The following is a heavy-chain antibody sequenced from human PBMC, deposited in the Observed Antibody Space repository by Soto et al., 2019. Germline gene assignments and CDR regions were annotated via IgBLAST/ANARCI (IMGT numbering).Heavy chain of an antibody. V-gene: IGHV1-18*04. D-gene: IGHD3-10*01. CDR1: GYTFTSYG. Sequence: ASVTVSCKGSGYTFTSYGISWVRQAPGQGLEWMGWVSAYNGNTNYAQKLQGRVTMTTDTSTSTAYMELRSLRSDDTAVYYCARDKDGITMVRGVINWFDPWGQGTLVTVSS. CDR2: VSAYNGNT. CDR3: ARDKDGITMVRGVINWFDP. J-gene: IGHJ5*02.